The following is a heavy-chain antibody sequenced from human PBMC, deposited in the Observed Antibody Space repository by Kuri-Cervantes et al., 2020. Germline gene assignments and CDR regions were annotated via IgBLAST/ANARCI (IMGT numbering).Heavy chain of an antibody. V-gene: IGHV3-23*01. D-gene: IGHD6-19*01. CDR3: AKSYSSGWTYGMDV. Sequence: ETLSLTCAASGFTFSSYAMSWVRQAPGKGLEWVSAISGSGGSTYYADSVKGRFTISRDNSKNTLYLQVNSLTAEDTAVYYCAKSYSSGWTYGMDVWGQGTTVTVSS. J-gene: IGHJ6*02. CDR2: ISGSGGST. CDR1: GFTFSSYA.